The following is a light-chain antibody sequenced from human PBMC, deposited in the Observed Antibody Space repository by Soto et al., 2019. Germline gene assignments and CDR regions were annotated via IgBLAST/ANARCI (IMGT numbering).Light chain of an antibody. Sequence: DIQMTQTTSSLSASVGDRVTITCRASQGISNYLAWYQQKPGTVPKLLISAASTLQTGVPSRFSGGGSGTDFTLTISSLQPEDVATYYCQKYNSAPWTCGQGTK. V-gene: IGKV1-27*01. CDR1: QGISNY. CDR2: AAS. CDR3: QKYNSAPWT. J-gene: IGKJ1*01.